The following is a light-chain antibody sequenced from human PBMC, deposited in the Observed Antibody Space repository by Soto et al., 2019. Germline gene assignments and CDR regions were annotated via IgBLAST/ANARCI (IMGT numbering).Light chain of an antibody. CDR1: QSLSRN. J-gene: IGKJ3*01. Sequence: EILMTQSPATLSVSPGERATLSCRASQSLSRNLSWYQQKPGQAPRLLIYGASTSASGIPARFSGSGSGTEFTLTISSLQYEDFALYYCQHYNGWPPAFTFGPGTKVDV. V-gene: IGKV3-15*01. CDR3: QHYNGWPPAFT. CDR2: GAS.